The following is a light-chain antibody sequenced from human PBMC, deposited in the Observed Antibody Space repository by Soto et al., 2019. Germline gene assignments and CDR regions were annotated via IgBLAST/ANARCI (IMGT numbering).Light chain of an antibody. CDR3: QQSSTTLYT. Sequence: DLQMTQSPSSLSASVGDRVTITCRASQSISINLSWYQQKPGKAPQLLIYAASSLQSGVPSRFSGGGSGTDFTLTISSLQPEDFAFYYCQQSSTTLYTFGQGTNLEIK. CDR2: AAS. CDR1: QSISIN. V-gene: IGKV1-39*01. J-gene: IGKJ2*01.